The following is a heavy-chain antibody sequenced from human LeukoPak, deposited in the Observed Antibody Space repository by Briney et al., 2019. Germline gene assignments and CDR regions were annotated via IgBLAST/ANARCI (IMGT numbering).Heavy chain of an antibody. V-gene: IGHV3-20*04. Sequence: PGGSLRLSCSASGFKFDDYDMSWVRHGPAKGQEWVSGITWYGDRTTYADAVRGRFPISSDNTNKHPYLQMSSLRAEDTALSYCARDPFCSSSTGGYFEDWFDPWGPGTLVTVSS. CDR2: ITWYGDRT. CDR3: ARDPFCSSSTGGYFEDWFDP. CDR1: GFKFDDYD. J-gene: IGHJ5*02. D-gene: IGHD2-2*01.